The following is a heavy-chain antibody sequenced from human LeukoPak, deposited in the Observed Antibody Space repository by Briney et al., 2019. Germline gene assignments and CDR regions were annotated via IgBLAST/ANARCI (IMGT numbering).Heavy chain of an antibody. V-gene: IGHV4-4*07. CDR1: GGSISSYY. CDR2: IYTSGST. D-gene: IGHD3-3*01. J-gene: IGHJ5*01. Sequence: SETLYLTCTVSGGSISSYYWSWIRQPAGKGLEWIGRIYTSGSTNYNPSLKSRVTMSVDTSKNQFSLKLSSVTAAVTAVYYCARAGITIFGVVTYRNDWFDSWGQGTLVTVFS. CDR3: ARAGITIFGVVTYRNDWFDS.